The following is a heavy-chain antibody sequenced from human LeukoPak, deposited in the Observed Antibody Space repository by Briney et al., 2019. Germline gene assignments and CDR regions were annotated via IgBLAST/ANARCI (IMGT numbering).Heavy chain of an antibody. V-gene: IGHV1-46*01. CDR2: INPSGGST. CDR3: ARVKEQWLVLDAFDI. D-gene: IGHD6-19*01. Sequence: ASVKVSCKASGYTFTSYYMHWVRQAPGQGLEWMGIINPSGGSTSYAQKFQGRVTMTRDTSTSTVYTELSSLRSEDTAVYYCARVKEQWLVLDAFDIWGQGTMVTVSS. J-gene: IGHJ3*02. CDR1: GYTFTSYY.